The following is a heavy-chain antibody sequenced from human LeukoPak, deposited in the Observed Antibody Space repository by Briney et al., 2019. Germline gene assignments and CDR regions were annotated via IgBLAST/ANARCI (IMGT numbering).Heavy chain of an antibody. J-gene: IGHJ5*02. CDR3: AKVMIGWFDP. V-gene: IGHV3-23*01. D-gene: IGHD3-22*01. Sequence: GSLRLSCAASGFTFSDYAVTWVRQAPGKGLEWVSAISGSGGSTYYADSVKGRFTISRDNSKNTLYLQMNSLRAEDTAVYYCAKVMIGWFDPWGQGTLVTVSS. CDR1: GFTFSDYA. CDR2: ISGSGGST.